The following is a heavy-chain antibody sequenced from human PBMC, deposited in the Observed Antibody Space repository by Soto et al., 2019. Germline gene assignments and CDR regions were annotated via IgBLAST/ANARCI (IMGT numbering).Heavy chain of an antibody. V-gene: IGHV3-15*01. CDR1: GFTFSNAW. CDR3: TTCDDGGIFDH. D-gene: IGHD2-15*01. J-gene: IGHJ5*02. Sequence: GRYPRLSCAASGFTFSNAWMSWVRQAPGKGLEWVGRIKSKTDGGTTDYAAPVKGRFTISRDDSKNTLYLQMNSLKTEDTAVYYCTTCDDGGIFDHCGQGTLVTVSS. CDR2: IKSKTDGGTT.